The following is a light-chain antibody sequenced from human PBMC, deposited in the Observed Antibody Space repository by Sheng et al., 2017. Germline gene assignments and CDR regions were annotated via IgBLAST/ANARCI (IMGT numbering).Light chain of an antibody. J-gene: IGKJ2*01. V-gene: IGKV1-8*01. CDR1: QGISTY. CDR2: AAS. CDR3: QQYYSFPPYT. Sequence: IQMTQSPSSLSASTGDRVTITCRASQGISTYLAWYQQKPRKAPKLLIYAASTLQNGVPSRFSGSGSGTDFTLTISWLQSEDFATYYCQQYYSFPPYTFGQGTKLEI.